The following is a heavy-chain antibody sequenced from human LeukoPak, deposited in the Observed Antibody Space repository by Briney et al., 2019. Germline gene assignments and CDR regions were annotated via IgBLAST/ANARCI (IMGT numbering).Heavy chain of an antibody. CDR1: GYRFTAYR. V-gene: IGHV1-2*02. CDR2: IDPNNGDT. J-gene: IGHJ4*02. CDR3: ARMLDYGDLIPFDY. Sequence: ASVKVSCKASGYRFTAYRVHWVRQAPGQGLDWMGYIDPNNGDTKYAQKFQGRVTMTRDTSINTVYMEVIRLTSDDTAVYYCARMLDYGDLIPFDYWGQGTLVTVSS. D-gene: IGHD4-17*01.